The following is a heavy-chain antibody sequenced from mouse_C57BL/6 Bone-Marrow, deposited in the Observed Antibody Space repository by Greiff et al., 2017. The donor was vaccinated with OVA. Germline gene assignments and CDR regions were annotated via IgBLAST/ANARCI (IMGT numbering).Heavy chain of an antibody. V-gene: IGHV1-81*01. CDR2: IYPRSGNT. J-gene: IGHJ2*01. Sequence: QVQLQQSGAELARPGASVKLSCKASGYTFTSYGISWVKQRTGQGLEWIGEIYPRSGNTYYNEKFKGKATLTADKSSSTAYMELRSLTSKDSAVDFCAVYYYGRVYYDYWGQGTTLTVSS. CDR3: AVYYYGRVYYDY. D-gene: IGHD1-1*01. CDR1: GYTFTSYG.